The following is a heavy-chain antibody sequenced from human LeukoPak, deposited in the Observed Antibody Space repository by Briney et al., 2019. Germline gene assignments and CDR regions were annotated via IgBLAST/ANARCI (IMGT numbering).Heavy chain of an antibody. D-gene: IGHD6-19*01. J-gene: IGHJ4*02. CDR3: ATDSSGWPVGYFDY. V-gene: IGHV3-23*01. Sequence: GGSLRLSCAASGFTFSSYAMSWVRQAPGKGLEWVSAISGCGGSTYHADSVKGRFTISRDNSKNTLYLQMNSLRAEDTAVYYCATDSSGWPVGYFDYWGQGTLVTVSS. CDR1: GFTFSSYA. CDR2: ISGCGGST.